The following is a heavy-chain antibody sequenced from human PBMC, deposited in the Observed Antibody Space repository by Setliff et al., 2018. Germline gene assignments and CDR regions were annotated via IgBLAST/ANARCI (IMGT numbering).Heavy chain of an antibody. CDR1: GDSTSAAS. CDR3: ARGGTYRYFDY. J-gene: IGHJ4*02. V-gene: IGHV4-61*08. Sequence: SETLSLTCTVSGDSTSAASIMAWIRQPPGKGLEFIGYAYYSGAAKYDPSLKSRVTMSVDTSKTQFSLKLSSVTAADTAVYYCARGGTYRYFDYWGQGTLVTVSS. CDR2: AYYSGAA.